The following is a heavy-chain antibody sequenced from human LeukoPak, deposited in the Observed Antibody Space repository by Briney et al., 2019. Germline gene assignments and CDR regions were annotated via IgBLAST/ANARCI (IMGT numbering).Heavy chain of an antibody. V-gene: IGHV4-59*02. D-gene: IGHD4-17*01. CDR1: GGSVSSYY. Sequence: SETLSLTCTVSGGSVSSYYWSWIRQPPGKGLEWLGYIYYSGSTNYNPSLKGRVTISVDTSKNQFSLKLSSVTAADTAVYYCARGADGDSNYYYYYMDVWGKGTTVTISS. J-gene: IGHJ6*03. CDR3: ARGADGDSNYYYYYMDV. CDR2: IYYSGST.